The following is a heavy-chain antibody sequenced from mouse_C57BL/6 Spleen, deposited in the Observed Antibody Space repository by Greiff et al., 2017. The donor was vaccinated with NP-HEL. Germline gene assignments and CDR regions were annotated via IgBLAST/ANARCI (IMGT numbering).Heavy chain of an antibody. CDR3: ARGHYGSSYYAMDY. D-gene: IGHD1-1*01. CDR1: GYSFTSYY. V-gene: IGHV1-66*01. Sequence: VQLQQSGPELVKPGASVKISCKASGYSFTSYYIHWVKQRPGQGLEWIGWIYPGSGNTKYNEKFKGKATLTADTSSSTAYMQLSSLTSEDSAVYYCARGHYGSSYYAMDYWGQGTSVTVSS. J-gene: IGHJ4*01. CDR2: IYPGSGNT.